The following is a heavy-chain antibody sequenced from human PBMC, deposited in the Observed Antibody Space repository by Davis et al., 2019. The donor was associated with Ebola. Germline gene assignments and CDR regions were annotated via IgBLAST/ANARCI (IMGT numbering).Heavy chain of an antibody. CDR3: AREVFVVVTSEGPYYYYYGMDV. Sequence: ASVKVSCKGSGYTLTELSMHWVRQAPGQGLEWMGWISAYNGNTNYAQKLQGRVTMTTDTSTSTAYMELRSLRSDDTAVYYCAREVFVVVTSEGPYYYYYGMDVWGQGTTVTVSS. CDR1: GYTLTELS. J-gene: IGHJ6*02. D-gene: IGHD3-3*01. V-gene: IGHV1-18*01. CDR2: ISAYNGNT.